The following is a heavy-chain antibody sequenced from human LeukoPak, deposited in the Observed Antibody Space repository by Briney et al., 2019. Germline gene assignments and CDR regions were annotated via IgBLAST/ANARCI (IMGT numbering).Heavy chain of an antibody. Sequence: PGGPLRLSCAAPGFTVISSYMSWVRQAPGKELEGFGLIYSGGSTYYAASVKGRFTISRDNSKNTLYLQMNSLRPEDTAVYYCAKGYNYAYEYWGQGTLVTVSS. CDR1: GFTVISSY. CDR2: IYSGGST. J-gene: IGHJ4*02. V-gene: IGHV3-53*01. D-gene: IGHD5-18*01. CDR3: AKGYNYAYEY.